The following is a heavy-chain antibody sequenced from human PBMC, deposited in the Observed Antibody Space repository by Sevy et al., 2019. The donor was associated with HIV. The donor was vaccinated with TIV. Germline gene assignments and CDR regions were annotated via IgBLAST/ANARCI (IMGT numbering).Heavy chain of an antibody. J-gene: IGHJ4*02. CDR3: ARGMYYDSSGYYFYFAY. Sequence: SETLSLTCTVSGGSISSYYWSWIRQPPGKGLEWIGYIYYSGSTNYNPSLKSRVTISVDTSKNQFSLKLSSVTAADTAVYYCARGMYYDSSGYYFYFAYWGQGTLVTGSS. D-gene: IGHD3-22*01. CDR2: IYYSGST. CDR1: GGSISSYY. V-gene: IGHV4-59*01.